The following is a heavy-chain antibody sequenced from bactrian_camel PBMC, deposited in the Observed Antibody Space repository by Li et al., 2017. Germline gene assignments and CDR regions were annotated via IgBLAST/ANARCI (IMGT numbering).Heavy chain of an antibody. D-gene: IGHD1*01. CDR1: WSSSC. CDR3: ASDPCSTFRGLGQDEYDY. Sequence: HVQLVESGGGSVQAGGSSRLSCVASWSSSCMGWFRQAPGKEREGVAAIYTYGVAKYADSVKGRFTISKDNAKNTLYLQMNNLKPEDSAMYYCASDPCSTFRGLGQDEYDYWGQGTQVTVS. V-gene: IGHV3S53*01. J-gene: IGHJ4*01. CDR2: IYTYGVA.